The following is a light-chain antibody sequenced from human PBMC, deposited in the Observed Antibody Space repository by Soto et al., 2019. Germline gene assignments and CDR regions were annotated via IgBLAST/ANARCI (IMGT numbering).Light chain of an antibody. CDR1: QSISTW. CDR3: QQYNAYPWT. J-gene: IGKJ1*01. CDR2: KAS. Sequence: DIQMTQSPSTLSASLGDRVTITCRASQSISTWLAWYQQKPGRAPKLLIYKASSLQSDVPSGFSGSGSGTEFTLTISSLQPDDYATYYGQQYNAYPWTFGQGTKVEI. V-gene: IGKV1-5*03.